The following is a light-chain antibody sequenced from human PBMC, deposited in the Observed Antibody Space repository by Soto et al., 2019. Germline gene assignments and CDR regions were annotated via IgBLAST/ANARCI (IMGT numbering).Light chain of an antibody. Sequence: EIVMTQSPATLSVSLGERATLSCGASQSVSSNLAWYQQKPGQAPRLLIYGASTRATGIPARFSGSGSGTEFTLTISSLQSEDFAVYYCQQYNNWPPGTFGQGTKLEI. V-gene: IGKV3D-15*01. CDR3: QQYNNWPPGT. CDR1: QSVSSN. J-gene: IGKJ2*02. CDR2: GAS.